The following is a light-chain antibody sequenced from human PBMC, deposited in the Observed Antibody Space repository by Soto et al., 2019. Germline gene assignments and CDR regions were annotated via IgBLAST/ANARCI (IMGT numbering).Light chain of an antibody. J-gene: IGLJ3*02. CDR3: CSYAGSNTLV. V-gene: IGLV2-11*01. CDR2: DGN. CDR1: SSDVGAYDY. Sequence: QSALTQPRSVSGSPGQSVPISCTGTSSDVGAYDYVSWNQQHPGKVPKLLIYDGNRRPSGVPDRFSGSKSGNTASLTISGLQAEDEADYYCCSYAGSNTLVFGGGTKLTVL.